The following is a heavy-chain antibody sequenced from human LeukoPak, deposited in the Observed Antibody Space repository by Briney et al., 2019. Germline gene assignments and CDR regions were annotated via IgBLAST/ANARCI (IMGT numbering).Heavy chain of an antibody. Sequence: SETLSLTCTVSDDSISDYYRGWIRQPPGKGLEWIGYFHNSGSTNYNPSLKSRVTISVDTSKNQFSLKLSSVTAADTAVYYCARDRGSSWFLDYWGQGTLVTVSS. D-gene: IGHD6-13*01. CDR1: DDSISDYY. CDR3: ARDRGSSWFLDY. J-gene: IGHJ4*02. CDR2: FHNSGST. V-gene: IGHV4-59*01.